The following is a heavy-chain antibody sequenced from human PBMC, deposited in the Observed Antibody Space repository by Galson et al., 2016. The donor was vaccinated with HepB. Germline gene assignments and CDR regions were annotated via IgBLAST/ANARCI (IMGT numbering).Heavy chain of an antibody. J-gene: IGHJ4*02. D-gene: IGHD3-10*01. V-gene: IGHV3-11*06. Sequence: SLRLSCAASGFAFSDYYMSWIRQAPEKGLEWLSYISGSSSYTDYADAVKGRSTTFRDNAKNSLALEIDSLRAEDTAVYYCARVRGYYGSGTYLYKFDLWGQGTLVTVSS. CDR3: ARVRGYYGSGTYLYKFDL. CDR2: ISGSSSYT. CDR1: GFAFSDYY.